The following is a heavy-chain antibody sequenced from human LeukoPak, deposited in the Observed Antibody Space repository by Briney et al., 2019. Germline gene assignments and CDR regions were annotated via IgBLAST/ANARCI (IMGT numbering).Heavy chain of an antibody. CDR1: GFTFSSYW. Sequence: WGSLRLSGGASGFTFSSYWMHWVRQAPGKGLVWVSRINSDGSSTSYADSVKGRFTISRDNAKNTLYLQMNSLRAEDTAVYYCASQYYGISTGYYAFDYWGQGTLVTVSS. J-gene: IGHJ4*02. CDR2: INSDGSST. D-gene: IGHD3-9*01. V-gene: IGHV3-74*01. CDR3: ASQYYGISTGYYAFDY.